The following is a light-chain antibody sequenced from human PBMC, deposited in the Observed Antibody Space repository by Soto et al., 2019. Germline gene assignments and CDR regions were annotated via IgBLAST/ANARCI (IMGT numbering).Light chain of an antibody. CDR3: QQYGTSPPNI. CDR2: DAS. CDR1: QSVSSFY. J-gene: IGKJ2*01. Sequence: EIVLTQSPGTVSLSPGDRATLSCRASQSVSSFYLAWYQQKPGQAPRLLIYDASSRATGIPDRFSGSGSGTDFTLTISRLEPEDSAVYYCQQYGTSPPNIFGQGTKLEIK. V-gene: IGKV3-20*01.